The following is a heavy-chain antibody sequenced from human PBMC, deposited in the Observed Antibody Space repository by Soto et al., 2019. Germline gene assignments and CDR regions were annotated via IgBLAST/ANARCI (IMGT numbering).Heavy chain of an antibody. Sequence: QVQLVQSGAEVKKPGSSVKVSCKTSGGSQATSWVRQAPGHGPEWLGGIIGVFPTTNKAEKFEGRVTITVDKSTGTAYMELSSLTSVDTAFYYCATVGPPLSGAFTYGYEGPFDYWGQGILVIVSS. V-gene: IGHV1-69*06. J-gene: IGHJ4*02. CDR1: GGSQA. CDR3: ATVGPPLSGAFTYGYEGPFDY. CDR2: IIGVFPTT. D-gene: IGHD5-18*01.